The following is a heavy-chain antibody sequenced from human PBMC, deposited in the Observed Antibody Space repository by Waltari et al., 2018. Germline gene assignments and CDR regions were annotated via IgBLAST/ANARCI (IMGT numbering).Heavy chain of an antibody. D-gene: IGHD6-13*01. CDR3: ARVEGQQLEPFQH. CDR1: GGSFSGYY. J-gene: IGHJ1*01. CDR2: INHSGIT. V-gene: IGHV4-34*01. Sequence: QVQLQQWGAGLLKPSETLSLTCAVYGGSFSGYYWSWIRQHPGKGLEWIGEINHSGITNYIPCLKSRVTRSVDTSKNQFSLKLSSVTAADTAVYYCARVEGQQLEPFQHWGQGTLVTVSS.